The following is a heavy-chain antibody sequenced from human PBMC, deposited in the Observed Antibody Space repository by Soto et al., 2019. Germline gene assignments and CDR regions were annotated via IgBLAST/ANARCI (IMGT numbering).Heavy chain of an antibody. D-gene: IGHD6-6*01. Sequence: PGGSLRLSCAASGFTFSSYSMNWVRQAPGKGLEWVSSISSSSSYIYYADSVKGRFTISRDNAKNSLYLQMNSLRAEDTAVYYCARDEGIAARPVHFDYWGQGTLVTVSS. CDR1: GFTFSSYS. CDR3: ARDEGIAARPVHFDY. J-gene: IGHJ4*02. V-gene: IGHV3-21*01. CDR2: ISSSSSYI.